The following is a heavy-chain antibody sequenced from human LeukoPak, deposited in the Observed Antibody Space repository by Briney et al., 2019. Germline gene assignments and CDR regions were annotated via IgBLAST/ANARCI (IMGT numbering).Heavy chain of an antibody. J-gene: IGHJ6*02. D-gene: IGHD2-2*02. V-gene: IGHV3-30-3*01. CDR1: GFTFSSYA. Sequence: PRRSLRLSCAASGFTFSSYAMHWVRQAPGKGLEWVAVISYDGSNKYYADSVKGRFTISRDNSKNTLYLQMNSLRAEDTAVYYCARDPTDIVVVPAAIGYYYGMDVWGQGTTVTVSS. CDR3: ARDPTDIVVVPAAIGYYYGMDV. CDR2: ISYDGSNK.